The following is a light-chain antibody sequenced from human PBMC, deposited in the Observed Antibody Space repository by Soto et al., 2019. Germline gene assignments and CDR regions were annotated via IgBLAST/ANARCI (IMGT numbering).Light chain of an antibody. CDR3: RNYNSYLET. V-gene: IGKV1-5*03. J-gene: IGKJ1*01. CDR1: QSISTW. CDR2: MAS. Sequence: DMQMAQSPSTLSASVGDRVTITCRASQSISTWLAWYQQKPGRAPKLLIYMASTLESGVPSRFSGSGSGTEFTLTFSSRQPDDFATYYCRNYNSYLETFGQGTRVEIK.